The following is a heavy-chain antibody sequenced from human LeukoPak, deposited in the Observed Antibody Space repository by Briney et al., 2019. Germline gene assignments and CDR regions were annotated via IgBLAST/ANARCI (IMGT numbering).Heavy chain of an antibody. J-gene: IGHJ4*02. V-gene: IGHV3-23*01. Sequence: GGSLRLSCAASGFTFSSYGMSWVRQAPGKGLEWVSAISGSGGSTYYADSVKGRFTISRDNSKNTLYLQMNSLRAEDTAVYYCARDRSDSFDYWGQGTLVTVSS. CDR1: GFTFSSYG. CDR3: ARDRSDSFDY. CDR2: ISGSGGST.